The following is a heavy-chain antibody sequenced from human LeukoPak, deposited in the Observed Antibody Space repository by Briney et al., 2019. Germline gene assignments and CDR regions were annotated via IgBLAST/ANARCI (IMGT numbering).Heavy chain of an antibody. CDR1: GFTVTSNY. V-gene: IGHV3-66*01. Sequence: PGGSLRLSCAASGFTVTSNYMSWVRQAPGKGLEWVSIIYSGGSTSYADSVKGRFTISRDSSKNTVYLQTNSLRAEDTAVYYCTRDLSAGMAAAGIVDYWGQGTLVTVSS. CDR3: TRDLSAGMAAAGIVDY. J-gene: IGHJ4*02. D-gene: IGHD6-13*01. CDR2: IYSGGST.